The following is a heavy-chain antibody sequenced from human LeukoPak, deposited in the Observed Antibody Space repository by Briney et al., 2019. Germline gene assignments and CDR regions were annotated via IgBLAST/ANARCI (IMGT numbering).Heavy chain of an antibody. J-gene: IGHJ4*02. Sequence: SSETLSLTCAVYGGSFSGYYWSWIRQPPGKGLEWIGEINHSGSTNYNPSLKSRVTISVDTSKNQFSLKLSSVTAADTAVYYCVRVRTGSISDHWGQGILVIVSS. CDR2: INHSGST. D-gene: IGHD2-8*02. V-gene: IGHV4-34*01. CDR3: VRVRTGSISDH. CDR1: GGSFSGYY.